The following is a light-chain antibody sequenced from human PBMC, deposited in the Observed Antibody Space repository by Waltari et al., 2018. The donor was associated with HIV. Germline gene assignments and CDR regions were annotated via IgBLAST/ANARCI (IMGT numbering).Light chain of an antibody. J-gene: IGLJ2*01. Sequence: QSVLTQPPSASGTPGQRVSISCSGSDSNIGRHYVYWYQQVAGTAPKLLINRDNQRPSGVSDRFPGAKSGTSASLAISGLQSEDESDYYCAAWDDSLNGVVFGGGTKLTVL. CDR1: DSNIGRHY. CDR3: AAWDDSLNGVV. CDR2: RDN. V-gene: IGLV1-47*01.